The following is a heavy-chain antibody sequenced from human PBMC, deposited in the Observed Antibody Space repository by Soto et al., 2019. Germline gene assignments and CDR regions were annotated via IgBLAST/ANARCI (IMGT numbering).Heavy chain of an antibody. J-gene: IGHJ6*02. V-gene: IGHV4-34*01. D-gene: IGHD3-3*01. CDR2: INHSGST. CDR3: ARYYDFWSGYLHYYYGMDV. CDR1: GGSFSGYY. Sequence: SETLSLTCAVYGGSFSGYYWSWIRQPPGKGLEWIGEINHSGSTNYNPSLKSRVTISVDTSKNQFSLKLSSVTAADTAVYYCARYYDFWSGYLHYYYGMDVWGQGTTVTVSS.